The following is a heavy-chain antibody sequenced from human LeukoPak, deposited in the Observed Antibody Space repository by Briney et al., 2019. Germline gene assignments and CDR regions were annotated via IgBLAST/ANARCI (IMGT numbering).Heavy chain of an antibody. D-gene: IGHD2-15*01. J-gene: IGHJ6*02. V-gene: IGHV1-2*06. CDR1: GYTFTGYY. CDR2: INPKSGGT. CDR3: ARLISYCSGGSCYSSYYYYYGMDV. Sequence: ASVKVSCKASGYTFTGYYMHWVRQAPGQGLEWMGRINPKSGGTNYAQEFQGRVTMTRDTSINTAYMELSRVRSDDTAVYYCARLISYCSGGSCYSSYYYYYGMDVWGQGTTVTVSS.